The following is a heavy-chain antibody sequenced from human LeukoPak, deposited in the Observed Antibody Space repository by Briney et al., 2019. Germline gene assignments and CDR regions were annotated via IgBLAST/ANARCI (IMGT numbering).Heavy chain of an antibody. CDR2: ISYDGSNK. Sequence: GGSLRLSCAASGFTFSSYGMHWVRQAPGKGLEWEAVISYDGSNKYYTDSVKGRFTISRDNSKNTLYLQMNRLRAEDTAVYYCARDHIPTSSGWFDPWGQGTLVTVSS. CDR3: ARDHIPTSSGWFDP. V-gene: IGHV3-30*03. J-gene: IGHJ5*02. D-gene: IGHD6-6*01. CDR1: GFTFSSYG.